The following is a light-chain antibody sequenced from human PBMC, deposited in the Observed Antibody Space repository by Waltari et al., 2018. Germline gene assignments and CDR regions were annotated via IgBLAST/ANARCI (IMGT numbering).Light chain of an antibody. CDR1: KGISNW. V-gene: IGKV1D-12*01. Sequence: DIQMHQSPSSVSASVGDRVTITCRASKGISNWLAWYQQIPGNAPKLLIYGASSLQSWVPSRFSCSGSGREFTLTITSLQPEDFATYYCQQANSFPPSFGQGTKLEIK. CDR2: GAS. CDR3: QQANSFPPS. J-gene: IGKJ2*01.